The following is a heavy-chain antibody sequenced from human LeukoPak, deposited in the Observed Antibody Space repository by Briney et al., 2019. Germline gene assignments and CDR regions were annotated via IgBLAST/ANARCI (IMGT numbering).Heavy chain of an antibody. CDR2: IYTSGST. J-gene: IGHJ6*03. V-gene: IGHV4-61*02. Sequence: SETLSLTCTVSGGSISSGSYYWGWIRQPAGKGLEWIGRIYTSGSTNYNPPLKSRVTISVDTSKNQFSLKLSSVTAADTAVYYCARDSPTVTTWENYYYYYMDVWGKGTTVTVSS. D-gene: IGHD4-17*01. CDR3: ARDSPTVTTWENYYYYYMDV. CDR1: GGSISSGSYY.